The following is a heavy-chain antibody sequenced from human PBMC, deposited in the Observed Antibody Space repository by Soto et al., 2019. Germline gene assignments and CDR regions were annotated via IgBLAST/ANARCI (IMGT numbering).Heavy chain of an antibody. D-gene: IGHD6-19*01. CDR3: ARRSSGWYFDY. Sequence: EVQLLESGGGLVQPGGSLRLSCAASGVTFSSYAMSWVRQAPGKGLEWVSVISGSDGSTYYADSVKGRFTISRDNSKNTLYLQMNSLRAEDTAVYYCARRSSGWYFDYWGQGTLVTVSS. J-gene: IGHJ4*02. V-gene: IGHV3-23*01. CDR1: GVTFSSYA. CDR2: ISGSDGST.